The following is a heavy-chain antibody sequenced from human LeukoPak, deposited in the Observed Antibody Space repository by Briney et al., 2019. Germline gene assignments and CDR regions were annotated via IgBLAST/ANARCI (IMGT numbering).Heavy chain of an antibody. J-gene: IGHJ4*02. Sequence: GGSLRLSCAASGFTFSNYAMSWVRQAPGKGLEWVSGIRDGGGSTYYADSVKGRFTISRDNSKNTLYLQMNSLRAEDTAIYYCAKDLRGYSGYGYFDYWGQGTLVTVSS. V-gene: IGHV3-23*01. D-gene: IGHD5-12*01. CDR2: IRDGGGST. CDR3: AKDLRGYSGYGYFDY. CDR1: GFTFSNYA.